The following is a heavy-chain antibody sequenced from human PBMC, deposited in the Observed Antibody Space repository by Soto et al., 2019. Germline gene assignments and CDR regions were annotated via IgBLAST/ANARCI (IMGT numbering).Heavy chain of an antibody. CDR1: GGTFSSHA. CDR2: IIPIFGTT. CDR3: AWPGSSSAIRNSYYYVMDV. J-gene: IGHJ6*02. D-gene: IGHD6-19*01. Sequence: QVQLVQSGAEVKKPGSSVKVSCKASGGTFSSHAISWVRQAPGQGLEWMGGIIPIFGTTNYAQKFQGRVTITADESTSTAYMELSRRRSEDTAVYYCAWPGSSSAIRNSYYYVMDVWGQGTTVNVSS. V-gene: IGHV1-69*01.